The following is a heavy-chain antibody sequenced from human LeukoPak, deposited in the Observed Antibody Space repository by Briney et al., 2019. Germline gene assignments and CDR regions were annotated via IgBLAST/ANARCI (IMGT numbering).Heavy chain of an antibody. D-gene: IGHD3-10*01. Sequence: GGSLRLSCAPSGYPLSRYATNWVPHAPGKGLEWVSAILGSGGSTYYTDSVKDRYTISRHTPQNTLYLHMNSQRAQDTPVYTCAKDIGWCGELSYGGWGQGSPVTVS. CDR2: ILGSGGST. J-gene: IGHJ4*02. CDR1: GYPLSRYA. CDR3: AKDIGWCGELSYGG. V-gene: IGHV3-23*01.